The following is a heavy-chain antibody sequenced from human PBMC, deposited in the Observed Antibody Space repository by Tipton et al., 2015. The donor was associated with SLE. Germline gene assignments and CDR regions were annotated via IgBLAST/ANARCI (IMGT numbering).Heavy chain of an antibody. J-gene: IGHJ6*02. V-gene: IGHV3-53*05. CDR1: GFTVSSNY. CDR3: ASPGDYGDYKGFNYYYYYGMDV. CDR2: IYSGGST. Sequence: SLRLSCAASGFTVSSNYMSWVRQAPGKGLEWVSVIYSGGSTYYADSVKGRFTISRDNSKNTLYLQMNSLRAEDTAVYYCASPGDYGDYKGFNYYYYYGMDVWGQGTTVTVSS. D-gene: IGHD4-17*01.